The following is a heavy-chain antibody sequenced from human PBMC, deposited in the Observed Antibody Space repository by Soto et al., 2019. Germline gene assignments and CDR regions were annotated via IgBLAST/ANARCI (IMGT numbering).Heavy chain of an antibody. CDR3: AKVHAAVWNVQGEGFDY. J-gene: IGHJ4*02. V-gene: IGHV3-30*18. CDR2: ISYDGSNK. CDR1: GFTFSSYG. D-gene: IGHD1-1*01. Sequence: PGGSLRLSCAASGFTFSSYGMHWVRQAPGKGLEWVAVISYDGSNKYYADSVKGRFTISRDNSKNTLYLQMNSLRAEDTAVYYCAKVHAAVWNVQGEGFDYWGQGALVTVSS.